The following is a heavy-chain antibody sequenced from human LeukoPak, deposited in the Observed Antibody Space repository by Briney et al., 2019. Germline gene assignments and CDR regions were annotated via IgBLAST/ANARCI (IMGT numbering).Heavy chain of an antibody. D-gene: IGHD3-22*01. CDR1: GGPISSYY. V-gene: IGHV4-59*08. Sequence: SETPSLTCTVSGGPISSYYWSWIRQPPGKGLEWIGYIYYSGSTNYNPSLRSRVTISVDTSKNHFSLKLNSVTAADTAVYYCARAYYSDSNAPYYFDYWGQGTLVTVSS. J-gene: IGHJ4*02. CDR3: ARAYYSDSNAPYYFDY. CDR2: IYYSGST.